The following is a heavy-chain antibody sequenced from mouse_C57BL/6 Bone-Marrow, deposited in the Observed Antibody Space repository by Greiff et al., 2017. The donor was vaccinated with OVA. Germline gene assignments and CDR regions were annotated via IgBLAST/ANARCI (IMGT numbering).Heavy chain of an antibody. J-gene: IGHJ1*03. Sequence: EVKLVESEGGLVQPGSSMKLSCTASGFTFSDYYMAWVRQVPDKGLEWVANINYDGSSTYYLDSLKSRFIISRDNAKNILYLQMSSLKSEDTATYYCARSLYYYGSSYWYFDVWGTGTTVTVSS. CDR2: INYDGSST. D-gene: IGHD1-1*01. V-gene: IGHV5-16*01. CDR1: GFTFSDYY. CDR3: ARSLYYYGSSYWYFDV.